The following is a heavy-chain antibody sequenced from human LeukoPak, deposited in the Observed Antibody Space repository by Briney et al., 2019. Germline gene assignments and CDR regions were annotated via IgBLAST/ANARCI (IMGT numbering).Heavy chain of an antibody. CDR1: GFTFRSYC. V-gene: IGHV3-33*01. J-gene: IGHJ4*02. CDR2: IWYDGSNK. CDR3: ARDRNGSFDY. Sequence: GSLGLSCAASGFTFRSYCMHWVRPAPGKGLEWVAVIWYDGSNKYYADSVKGRFTISRDNSKNTLYLQMNSLRAEDTAVYYCARDRNGSFDYWGQGTLVTVSS.